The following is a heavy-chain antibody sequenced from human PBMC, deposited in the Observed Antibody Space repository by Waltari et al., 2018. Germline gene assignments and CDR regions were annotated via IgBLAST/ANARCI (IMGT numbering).Heavy chain of an antibody. V-gene: IGHV4-4*07. CDR3: ARDFSGNWPVFFDL. CDR2: MFASGDT. CDR1: GASINSYY. D-gene: IGHD1-1*01. Sequence: QVQLQESGPGLVKPSETLSLTCTVSGASINSYYWSWIRQPAGKGLEWIGRMFASGDTNYNPALNGRVTMSLDTSKNQVSLTLTSVTAADTAVYYCARDFSGNWPVFFDLWGRGTLVTVAS. J-gene: IGHJ2*01.